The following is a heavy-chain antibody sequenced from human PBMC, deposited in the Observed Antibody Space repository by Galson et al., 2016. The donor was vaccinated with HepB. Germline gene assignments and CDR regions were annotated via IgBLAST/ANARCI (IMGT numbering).Heavy chain of an antibody. CDR2: ISSGSSFM. CDR3: ASLPSFYYDLSGFYW. D-gene: IGHD3-22*01. J-gene: IGHJ4*02. V-gene: IGHV3-21*04. Sequence: SLRLSCAASGFSFSSYTMHWVRQAPGKGPEWVASISSGSSFMNYFDAVKGRFTISRDNAKNSLYLEMNSLRVEDTGRYYCASLPSFYYDLSGFYWGGQGTLVTVSS. CDR1: GFSFSSYT.